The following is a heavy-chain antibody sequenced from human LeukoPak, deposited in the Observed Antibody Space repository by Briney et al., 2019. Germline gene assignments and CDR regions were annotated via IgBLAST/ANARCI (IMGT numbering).Heavy chain of an antibody. J-gene: IGHJ4*02. D-gene: IGHD3-3*01. CDR2: INHSGST. CDR1: GGSISSSSYY. Sequence: PSQTLSLTCTVSGGSISSSSYYWSWIRQPPGKGLEWIGEINHSGSTNYNPSLKSRVTISVDTSKNQFSLKLSSVTAADTAVYYCAREGAFLEWFGYWGQGTLVTVSS. CDR3: AREGAFLEWFGY. V-gene: IGHV4-39*07.